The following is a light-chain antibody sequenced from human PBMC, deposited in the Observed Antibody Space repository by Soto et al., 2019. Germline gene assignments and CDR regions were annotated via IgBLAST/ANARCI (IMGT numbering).Light chain of an antibody. V-gene: IGKV1-12*01. CDR3: RQANSSTIT. CDR2: GAS. CDR1: QDISGY. Sequence: DIQGTQSPSSVSASVGDRVTITCRESQDISGYLAWYQHKPGRTPELLIHGASRLHSGVLPRYSGSGYGTDFTRTISSLQPEDVATAYCRQANSSTITFGQGTRLEIK. J-gene: IGKJ5*01.